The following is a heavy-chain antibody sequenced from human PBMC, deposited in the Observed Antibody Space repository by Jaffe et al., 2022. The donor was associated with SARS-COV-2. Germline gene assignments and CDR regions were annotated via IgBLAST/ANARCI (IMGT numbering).Heavy chain of an antibody. V-gene: IGHV4-39*01. CDR1: GGSISSSSYS. CDR3: ARMVYASGYFDL. J-gene: IGHJ2*01. CDR2: INHSGRT. D-gene: IGHD2-8*01. Sequence: QLQLQESGPGLVKPSETLSLTCTVSGGSISSSSYSWGWIRQPPGKGLEWIGSINHSGRTYYNPSLKSRVTISVDTSKNQFSLKLSSVTAADTAVHYCARMVYASGYFDLWGRGTLVTVSS.